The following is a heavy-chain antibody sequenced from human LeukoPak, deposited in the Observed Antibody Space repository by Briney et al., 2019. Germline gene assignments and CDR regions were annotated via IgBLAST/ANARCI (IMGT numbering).Heavy chain of an antibody. Sequence: SETLSLTCVVSGYSVSGGYYWSWIRQSPGEGLEWIGNVYHSGTTSSNPSLRSRVTISVDTSKNQFSLNVSSVTAADTAVYYCARGHSSFDAWGQGTMVTVSS. CDR2: VYHSGTT. V-gene: IGHV4-38-2*01. CDR3: ARGHSSFDA. D-gene: IGHD2-21*01. J-gene: IGHJ3*01. CDR1: GYSVSGGYY.